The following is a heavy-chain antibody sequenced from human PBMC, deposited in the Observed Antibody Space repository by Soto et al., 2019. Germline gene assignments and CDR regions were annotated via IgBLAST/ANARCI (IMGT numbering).Heavy chain of an antibody. J-gene: IGHJ3*02. Sequence: PGGSLRLSCAASGFTFSGYSMNWVRQAPGKGLEWVSSINSGSIYIYYADSVKGRFTLSRDNAKNSLYLQMNRLRAEDTAVYYCATAAFDIWGQGTMVTVSS. V-gene: IGHV3-21*01. CDR2: INSGSIYI. CDR1: GFTFSGYS. CDR3: ATAAFDI.